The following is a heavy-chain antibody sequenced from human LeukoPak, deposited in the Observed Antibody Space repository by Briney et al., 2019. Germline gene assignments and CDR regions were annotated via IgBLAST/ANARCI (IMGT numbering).Heavy chain of an antibody. Sequence: GGSLRLSCAASGFTFSSYAMSWVRQAPGKGLEWVSAISGSGGSTYYADSVKGRFTISRDNSKNTLYLQMNSLRAEDTAVYYCARGVIAVAGSGAEDYWGQGTLVTVSS. CDR1: GFTFSSYA. CDR3: ARGVIAVAGSGAEDY. V-gene: IGHV3-23*01. D-gene: IGHD6-19*01. CDR2: ISGSGGST. J-gene: IGHJ4*02.